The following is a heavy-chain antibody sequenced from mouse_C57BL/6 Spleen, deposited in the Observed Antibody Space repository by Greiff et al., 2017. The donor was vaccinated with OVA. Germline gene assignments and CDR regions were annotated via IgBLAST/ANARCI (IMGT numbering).Heavy chain of an antibody. J-gene: IGHJ2*01. Sequence: EVQVVESGEGLVKPGGSLKLSCAASGFTFSSYAMSWVRQTPVKRLEWVAYISSSGDYIYYADTVKGRITISKDKARNTQYLQMSSLKSEDTAMYYCTREQYFDYWGQGTTLTVSS. CDR1: GFTFSSYA. V-gene: IGHV5-9-1*02. CDR2: ISSSGDYI. CDR3: TREQYFDY.